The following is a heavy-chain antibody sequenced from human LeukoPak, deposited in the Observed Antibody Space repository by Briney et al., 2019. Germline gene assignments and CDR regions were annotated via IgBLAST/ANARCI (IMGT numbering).Heavy chain of an antibody. V-gene: IGHV3-48*04. CDR1: GFTFSSYS. CDR2: ISSSSGTI. CDR3: ARGQGDFWSGYYYYYYMDV. Sequence: PGGSLRLSCAASGFTFSSYSMNGVRQAPGKGLEGVSYISSSSGTIYNADSVTGRFTISRDNAKNSLYLQMNSLRAEDTALYYCARGQGDFWSGYYYYYYMDVWGKGTTVTVSS. J-gene: IGHJ6*03. D-gene: IGHD3-3*01.